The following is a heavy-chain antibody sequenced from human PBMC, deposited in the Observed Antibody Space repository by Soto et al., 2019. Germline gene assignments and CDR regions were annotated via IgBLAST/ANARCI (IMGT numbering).Heavy chain of an antibody. CDR3: ARDASSGYYTVGAFDI. D-gene: IGHD3-22*01. J-gene: IGHJ3*02. CDR1: GGTFSSYA. V-gene: IGHV1-69*12. Sequence: QVQLVQSGAEVKKPGSSVKVSCKASGGTFSSYAISWVRQAPGQGLEWMGGFIAIAGTTNTAQKFQGRGTITADESKSTTYMELRRMRSEDMAMYYCARDASSGYYTVGAFDIWGQGTMVTVSS. CDR2: FIAIAGTT.